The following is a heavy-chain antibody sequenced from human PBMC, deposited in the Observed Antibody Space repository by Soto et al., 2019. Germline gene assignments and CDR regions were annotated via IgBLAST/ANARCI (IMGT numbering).Heavy chain of an antibody. J-gene: IGHJ4*02. CDR1: GFTFSTYA. Sequence: GGSLRLSCVASGFTFSTYAMSWVRQAPGKGLEWVSALTPSGGYSQYYAGSVKGRFTISRDNSKNTLSLQMNSLRAEDTAVFYCAREGYYGSGNFYPYFDSWGQGSLVTVSS. CDR2: LTPSGGYSQ. D-gene: IGHD3-10*01. CDR3: AREGYYGSGNFYPYFDS. V-gene: IGHV3-23*01.